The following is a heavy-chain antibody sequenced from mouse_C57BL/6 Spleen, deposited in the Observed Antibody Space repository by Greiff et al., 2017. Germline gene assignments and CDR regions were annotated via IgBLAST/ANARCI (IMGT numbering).Heavy chain of an antibody. J-gene: IGHJ4*01. CDR2: IYPGSGST. D-gene: IGHD1-1*01. V-gene: IGHV1-55*01. CDR1: GYTFTSYW. Sequence: QVQLQQPGAELVKPGASVQMSCKASGYTFTSYWITWVKQRPGQGLEWIGDIYPGSGSTNYNEKFKSKATLTVDTSSSTAYMQLSSLTSEDSAVYYCARFTTVVANAMDYWGQGTSVTVSS. CDR3: ARFTTVVANAMDY.